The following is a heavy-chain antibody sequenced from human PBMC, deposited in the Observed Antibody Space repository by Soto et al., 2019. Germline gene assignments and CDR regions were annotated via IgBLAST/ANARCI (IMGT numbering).Heavy chain of an antibody. CDR2: INHSGST. J-gene: IGHJ4*02. D-gene: IGHD2-8*01. CDR3: GRGQGSSRLRPWQS. CDR1: GGSFSGYY. V-gene: IGHV4-34*01. Sequence: SETLSLTCAVYGGSFSGYYWSWIRQPPGKGLEWIGEINHSGSTNYNPSLKSRVTISVDTSKNQFSLKLSSVTAADTAVYYCGRGQGSSRLRPWQSWGQGTRVTFAS.